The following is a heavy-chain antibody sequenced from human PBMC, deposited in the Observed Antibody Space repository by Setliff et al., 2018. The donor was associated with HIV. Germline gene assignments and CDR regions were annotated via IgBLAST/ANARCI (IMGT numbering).Heavy chain of an antibody. D-gene: IGHD3-3*01. J-gene: IGHJ4*02. CDR1: GFTFSTYS. V-gene: IGHV3-21*01. Sequence: GGSLRLSCEASGFTFSTYSMNWVRQAPGKGLEWVSSISSSSRSKYYADSVKARFTISRDNAKNSLYLQMNSLTAEDTAVYYCARDVSWRVRTYLDYWGQGALVTVSS. CDR3: ARDVSWRVRTYLDY. CDR2: ISSSSRSK.